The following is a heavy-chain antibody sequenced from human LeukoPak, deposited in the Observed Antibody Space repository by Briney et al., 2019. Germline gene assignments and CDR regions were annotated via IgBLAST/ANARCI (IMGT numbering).Heavy chain of an antibody. CDR3: AREASRSSGYYSSAFDI. J-gene: IGHJ3*02. CDR2: IYYSGST. D-gene: IGHD3-22*01. V-gene: IGHV4-61*01. Sequence: PSETLSLTCTVSGGSVSSGNYYWSWIRQPPGKGLEWIGYIYYSGSTNYNPSLKSRVTISVDTSKNQFSLKLSSVTAADTAVYYCAREASRSSGYYSSAFDIWGQGTMVTASS. CDR1: GGSVSSGNYY.